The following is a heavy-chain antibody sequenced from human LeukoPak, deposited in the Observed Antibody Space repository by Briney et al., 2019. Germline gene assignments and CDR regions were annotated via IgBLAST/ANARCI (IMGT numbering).Heavy chain of an antibody. D-gene: IGHD5-18*01. CDR3: ARSRYSYGQDFDC. CDR1: GYSFTTYW. V-gene: IGHV5-51*01. J-gene: IGHJ4*02. CDR2: ISPGDSDT. Sequence: GESLKSSCKGSGYSFTTYWISWVRQMRGKGLECMGSISPGDSDTRYTPSFHGLVTISAAKSISTASLQWNSLKASATAMYYCARSRYSYGQDFDCWGQGTLVTVSS.